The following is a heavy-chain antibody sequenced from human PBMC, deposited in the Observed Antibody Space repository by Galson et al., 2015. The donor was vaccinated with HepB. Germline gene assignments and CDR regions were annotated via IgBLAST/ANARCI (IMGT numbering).Heavy chain of an antibody. CDR3: ARGRGNSAPRYSSSWYMGY. Sequence: SETLSLTCAVYGGSFSGYYWSWIRQPPGKGLEWIGEINHSGSTNYNPSLKSRVTISVDTSKNQFSLKLSSVTAADTAVYYCARGRGNSAPRYSSSWYMGYWGQGTLVTVSS. V-gene: IGHV4-34*01. CDR1: GGSFSGYY. CDR2: INHSGST. D-gene: IGHD6-13*01. J-gene: IGHJ4*02.